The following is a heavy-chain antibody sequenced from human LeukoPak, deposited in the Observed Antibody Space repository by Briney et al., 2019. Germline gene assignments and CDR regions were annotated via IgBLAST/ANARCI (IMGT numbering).Heavy chain of an antibody. CDR1: GFTFSSYW. CDR2: INHNGNVN. CDR3: ARVPGDPPNY. J-gene: IGHJ4*02. V-gene: IGHV3-7*03. Sequence: GGSLRLSCAASGFTFSSYWMNWARQAPGKGLEWVASINHNGNVNYYVDSVKGRFTISRDNAKNSLYLQMSNLRAEDTAVYFCARVPGDPPNYWGQGTLVTVSS.